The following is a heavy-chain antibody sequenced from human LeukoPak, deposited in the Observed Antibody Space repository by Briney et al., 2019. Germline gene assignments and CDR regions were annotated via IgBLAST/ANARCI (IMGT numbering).Heavy chain of an antibody. V-gene: IGHV3-11*04. Sequence: GGSLRLSCAASGFTFTDYYMSWIRQAPGKGLEYVSYISNSGGTIYYAASVRGRFTISRDNAKNSLYLQMSSLRTEDTAVYYCARAYFWSGYFDSWGQGTLVTVSS. J-gene: IGHJ4*02. CDR3: ARAYFWSGYFDS. CDR2: ISNSGGTI. D-gene: IGHD3-3*01. CDR1: GFTFTDYY.